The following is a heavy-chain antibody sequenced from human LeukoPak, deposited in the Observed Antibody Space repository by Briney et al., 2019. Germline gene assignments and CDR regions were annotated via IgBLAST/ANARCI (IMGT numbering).Heavy chain of an antibody. CDR2: ISGSGGHT. V-gene: IGHV3-23*01. D-gene: IGHD5-24*01. J-gene: IGHJ6*03. CDR1: GITFSSHA. CDR3: AKGGAATMRDGYNYYYYYMEV. Sequence: PGGSQTLACAASGITFSSHAMSWVRQAPGKGLEWVSLISGSGGHTYYGDSVKGRFTISRDNSTNRLYLQMNSLIPEDTAVYYCAKGGAATMRDGYNYYYYYMEVWGRGTTVTVSS.